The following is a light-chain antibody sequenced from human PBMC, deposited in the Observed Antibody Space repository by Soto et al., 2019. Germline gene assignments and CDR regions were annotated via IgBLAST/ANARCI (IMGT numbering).Light chain of an antibody. CDR3: QQFSSYPLT. Sequence: EIVLTQSPGTLSLSPGERATLSCRASQNVGSDYLAWYQQKPGQAPRLLIYDASSRATGIPDKFSGGGSGTDFTLTISILEPEDFAVYYCQQFSSYPLTFGGGNKVDIK. CDR2: DAS. V-gene: IGKV3-20*01. CDR1: QNVGSDY. J-gene: IGKJ4*01.